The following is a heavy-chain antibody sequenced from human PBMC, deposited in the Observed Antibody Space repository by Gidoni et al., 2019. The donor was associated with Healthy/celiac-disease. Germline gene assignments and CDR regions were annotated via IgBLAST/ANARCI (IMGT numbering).Heavy chain of an antibody. D-gene: IGHD1-1*01. V-gene: IGHV3-73*02. J-gene: IGHJ6*04. CDR1: GFTFSGSS. CDR3: TTTEPEGDYYGMDV. Sequence: EVQLVESGGGLVQPGGSLKLSCAASGFTFSGSSMHWVRQASGKGLEWVGRIRSKANSYATAYAASVKGRFTISRDDSKNTAYLQMNSLKTEDTAVYYCTTTEPEGDYYGMDVWGKGTTVTVSS. CDR2: IRSKANSYAT.